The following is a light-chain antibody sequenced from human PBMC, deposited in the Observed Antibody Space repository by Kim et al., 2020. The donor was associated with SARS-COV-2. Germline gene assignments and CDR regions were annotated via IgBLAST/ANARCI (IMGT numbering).Light chain of an antibody. V-gene: IGLV3-21*04. CDR1: NIGSKS. Sequence: APGEPASITCGGHNIGSKSVHWYQQKPGLAPVWVIQYDTARPSGIPERFSGSNSGNTATLMISSVEAGDEADYYCQVWDNASDHPTFGGGTQLTVL. CDR2: YDT. CDR3: QVWDNASDHPT. J-gene: IGLJ2*01.